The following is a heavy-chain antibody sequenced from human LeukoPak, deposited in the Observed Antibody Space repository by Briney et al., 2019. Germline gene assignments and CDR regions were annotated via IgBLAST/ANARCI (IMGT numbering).Heavy chain of an antibody. Sequence: SQTLSLTCTVSGGSISSGSYYWSWIRQPAGKGLEWIGRIYTSGSTNYNPSLKSRVTISVDTSKNQFSLKLSSVTAADTAVYYCARLLAPSGRYFRPWGQGTLVTVSS. CDR1: GGSISSGSYY. D-gene: IGHD6-19*01. CDR2: IYTSGST. J-gene: IGHJ4*02. CDR3: ARLLAPSGRYFRP. V-gene: IGHV4-61*02.